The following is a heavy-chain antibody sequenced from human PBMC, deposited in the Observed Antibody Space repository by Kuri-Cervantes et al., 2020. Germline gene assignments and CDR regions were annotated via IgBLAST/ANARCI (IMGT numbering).Heavy chain of an antibody. J-gene: IGHJ4*02. D-gene: IGHD7-27*01. CDR3: ARASLTGPHFDY. CDR1: GFTVSSNY. CDR2: IYSGGST. V-gene: IGHV3-53*01. Sequence: GESLKISCAASGFTVSSNYMSWVRQAPGKGLEWVSVIYSGGSTYYADSVKGRFTISRDNSKNTLYLQMNSLRAEDTAVYYCARASLTGPHFDYWGQGTLVTVSS.